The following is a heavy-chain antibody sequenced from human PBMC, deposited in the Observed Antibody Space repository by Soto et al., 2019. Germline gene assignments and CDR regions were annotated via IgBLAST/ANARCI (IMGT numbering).Heavy chain of an antibody. J-gene: IGHJ5*02. Sequence: SETLSLTCTVSGGSIKSYYLSWIRQPPGKGLEWIGYIYSSETGSTNYNPSLKSRVTISVDTSKNQFFLNLTSVTAADTAMYYCARGNWSDPWGQGTLVTVSS. CDR2: IYSSETGST. CDR1: GGSIKSYY. CDR3: ARGNWSDP. V-gene: IGHV4-59*01.